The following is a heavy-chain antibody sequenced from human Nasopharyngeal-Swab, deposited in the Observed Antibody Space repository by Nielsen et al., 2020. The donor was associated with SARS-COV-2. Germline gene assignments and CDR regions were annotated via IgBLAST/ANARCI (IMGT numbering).Heavy chain of an antibody. CDR2: IYHSGST. J-gene: IGHJ4*02. CDR3: ARDGSSGWYFDY. Sequence: ETLSLTCTVSGGSISSYYWSWIRQPPGKGLEWIGEIYHSGSTNYNPSLKSRVTISVDKSKNQFSLKLSSVTAADTAVYYCARDGSSGWYFDYWGQGTLVTVSS. V-gene: IGHV4-59*12. D-gene: IGHD6-19*01. CDR1: GGSISSYY.